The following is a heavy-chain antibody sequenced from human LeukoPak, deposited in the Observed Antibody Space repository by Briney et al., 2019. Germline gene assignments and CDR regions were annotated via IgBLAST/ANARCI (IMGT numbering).Heavy chain of an antibody. CDR1: GGSISSYY. J-gene: IGHJ4*02. D-gene: IGHD3-10*01. V-gene: IGHV4-59*01. CDR2: IYYSGNT. CDR3: ARAVVGELFHVDY. Sequence: SETLSLTCTVSGGSISSYYWSWIRQPPGKGLEWIGYIYYSGNTNYNPSLKSRVTISVGTSKNQFSLKLSSVTAADTAVYYCARAVVGELFHVDYWGQGTLVTVSS.